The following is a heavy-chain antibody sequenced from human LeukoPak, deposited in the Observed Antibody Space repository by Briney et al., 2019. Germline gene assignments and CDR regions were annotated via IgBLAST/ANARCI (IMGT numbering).Heavy chain of an antibody. CDR3: AREITVAGNDRRFDP. CDR2: ISWNSGSI. V-gene: IGHV3-9*01. Sequence: GRSLRLSCAASGFTFDDYAMHWVRQAPGKGLEWVSGISWNSGSIGYADSVKGRFTISGDNAKNSLYLQMNSLRAEDTALYYCAREITVAGNDRRFDPWGQGTLVSVSS. J-gene: IGHJ5*02. D-gene: IGHD6-19*01. CDR1: GFTFDDYA.